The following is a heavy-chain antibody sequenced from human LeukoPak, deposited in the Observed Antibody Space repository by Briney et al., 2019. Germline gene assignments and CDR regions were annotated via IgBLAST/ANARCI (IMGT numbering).Heavy chain of an antibody. CDR1: GFTFSSYW. CDR3: ARVASGSDWAGSVVY. D-gene: IGHD6-19*01. CDR2: INSDGSST. Sequence: GGSLRLSCAASGFTFSSYWMHWVRQAPGKGLVWVSRINSDGSSTSYADSVKGRFTISRDNAKNTLYLQMNSLRAEDTAVYYCARVASGSDWAGSVVYWGRGTLVTVSS. J-gene: IGHJ4*02. V-gene: IGHV3-74*01.